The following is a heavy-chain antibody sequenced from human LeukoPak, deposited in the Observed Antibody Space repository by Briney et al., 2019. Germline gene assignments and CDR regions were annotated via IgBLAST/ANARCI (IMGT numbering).Heavy chain of an antibody. D-gene: IGHD6-13*01. J-gene: IGHJ4*02. Sequence: XSVKVSCKASGYTFTGYYMHWVRQAPGQGLEWMGWINPNSGGTNYAQKFQGRVTVTRYTSISTAYMELSRLRSDDTAVYYCARSYSSSWYMSFDYWGQGTLVTVSS. CDR2: INPNSGGT. CDR1: GYTFTGYY. V-gene: IGHV1-2*02. CDR3: ARSYSSSWYMSFDY.